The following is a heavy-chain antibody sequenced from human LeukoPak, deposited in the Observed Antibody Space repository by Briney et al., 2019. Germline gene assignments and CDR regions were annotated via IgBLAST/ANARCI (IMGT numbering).Heavy chain of an antibody. CDR2: ISYDGSNK. V-gene: IGHV3-30*18. CDR1: GFTFNSYG. J-gene: IGHJ5*02. CDR3: AKERGLGCASCYSNWFDP. Sequence: GRSLRLSRAASGFTFNSYGMHWVRQAPGKGLEWVAVISYDGSNKYYADSVKGRFTFSRDNSKNTLYLQMNSLRAEDTAVYYCAKERGLGCASCYSNWFDPWGQGTLVTVSS. D-gene: IGHD2-2*01.